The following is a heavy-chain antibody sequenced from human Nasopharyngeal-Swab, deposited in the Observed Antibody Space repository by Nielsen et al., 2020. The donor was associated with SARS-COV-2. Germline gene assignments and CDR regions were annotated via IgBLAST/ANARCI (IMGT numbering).Heavy chain of an antibody. D-gene: IGHD2-15*01. Sequence: WIRQPPGKGLEWVSYISSSSSYTNYADSVKGRFTISRDNAKNSLYLQMNSLRAEDTAVYYCASEGTYCSGGSCYVYWGQETLVTVSS. J-gene: IGHJ4*02. CDR2: ISSSSSYT. V-gene: IGHV3-11*06. CDR3: ASEGTYCSGGSCYVY.